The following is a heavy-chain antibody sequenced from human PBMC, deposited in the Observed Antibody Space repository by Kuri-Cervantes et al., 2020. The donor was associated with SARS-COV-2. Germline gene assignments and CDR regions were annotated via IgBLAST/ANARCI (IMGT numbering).Heavy chain of an antibody. J-gene: IGHJ3*02. D-gene: IGHD3-3*01. CDR2: ISSSSSYI. Sequence: GESLKISCAASGFTFSSYSMNWVRQAPGEGLEWVSSISSSSSYIYYADSVKGRFTISRDNAKNSLYLQMNSLRAEDTAVYYCARRLEYDFWSGPLDAFDIWGQGTMVTVSS. CDR3: ARRLEYDFWSGPLDAFDI. V-gene: IGHV3-21*01. CDR1: GFTFSSYS.